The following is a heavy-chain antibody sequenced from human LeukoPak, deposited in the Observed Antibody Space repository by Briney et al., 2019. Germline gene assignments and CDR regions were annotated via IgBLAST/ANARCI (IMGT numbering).Heavy chain of an antibody. Sequence: GGSLRLSCAASGFTFSSYEMNWVRQAPGKGLEWVANIGSSYSTMYPDSVKGRFTISRDNAKDSLFLQMSSLRVEDTAVYYCVKELTPNSESSGFDAFEIWGQGTMDTVSS. J-gene: IGHJ3*02. D-gene: IGHD3-22*01. CDR1: GFTFSSYE. V-gene: IGHV3-48*03. CDR3: VKELTPNSESSGFDAFEI. CDR2: IGSSYSTM.